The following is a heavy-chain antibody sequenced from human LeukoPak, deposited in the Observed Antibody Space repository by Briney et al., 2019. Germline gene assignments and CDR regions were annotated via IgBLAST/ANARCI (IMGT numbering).Heavy chain of an antibody. J-gene: IGHJ3*02. V-gene: IGHV3-48*03. Sequence: GGSLRLSCAASGFTFSSYEMNWVRQAPGEGLEWVSYISSSGGTIYYADSVKGRFTISRDNAENSLYLQMNSLRAEDTAVYYCAREGYSDAFDIWGQGTMVTVSS. D-gene: IGHD5-18*01. CDR1: GFTFSSYE. CDR3: AREGYSDAFDI. CDR2: ISSSGGTI.